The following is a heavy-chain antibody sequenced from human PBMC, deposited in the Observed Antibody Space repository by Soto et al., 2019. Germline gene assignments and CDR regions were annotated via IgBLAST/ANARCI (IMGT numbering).Heavy chain of an antibody. Sequence: VSVKVSCKASGYTLIVHEMHWGRQAPGQGLEWMGLMNPNSGATRIAQKFQGRVTMTRDTSISTAYMELRRLTSEDTAVYYCVRSYRSGEIVPNAPWGKGTTVTAPQ. CDR2: MNPNSGAT. CDR3: VRSYRSGEIVPNAP. D-gene: IGHD2-2*01. V-gene: IGHV1-2*02. J-gene: IGHJ6*04. CDR1: GYTLIVHE.